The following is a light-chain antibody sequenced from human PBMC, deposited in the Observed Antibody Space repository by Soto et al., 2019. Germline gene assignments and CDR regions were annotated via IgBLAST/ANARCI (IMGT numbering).Light chain of an antibody. CDR2: GAS. Sequence: EIVLTQSPGTLSLSPGERATLSCRASQRVSSSNLAWYQQIPGQAPRLLIYGASSRATGIPDRFSGSGSGTDFTLTISRLEPADFAVYYCQQYGNSPWTFGQGTKVDIK. CDR3: QQYGNSPWT. J-gene: IGKJ1*01. V-gene: IGKV3-20*01. CDR1: QRVSSSN.